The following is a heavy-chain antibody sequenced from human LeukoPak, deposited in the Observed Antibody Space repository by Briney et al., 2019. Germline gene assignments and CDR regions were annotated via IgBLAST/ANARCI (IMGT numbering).Heavy chain of an antibody. V-gene: IGHV4-34*01. D-gene: IGHD2-15*01. CDR2: INHSGST. CDR1: GGSFSGYY. J-gene: IGHJ4*02. CDR3: AREIDCSGGSCYSWGFDY. Sequence: PSETLSLTCAVYGGSFSGYYWNWIRQPPGKGLEWIGEINHSGSTNYNPSLKSRVTISVDTSKNQFSLKLSSVTAADTAVYYCAREIDCSGGSCYSWGFDYWGQGTLVTVSS.